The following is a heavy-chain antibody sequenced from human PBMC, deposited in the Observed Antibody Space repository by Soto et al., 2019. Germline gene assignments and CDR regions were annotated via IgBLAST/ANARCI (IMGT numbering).Heavy chain of an antibody. V-gene: IGHV4-39*01. CDR3: ALSDSSGWYFAEYFQH. Sequence: SETLSLTCTVSGGSISSSSYYWGWIRQPPGKGLEWIGSIYYSGSTYYNPSLKSRVTISVDTSKNQFSLKLSSVTAADTAVYYCALSDSSGWYFAEYFQHWGQGTLVTVSS. D-gene: IGHD6-19*01. CDR2: IYYSGST. J-gene: IGHJ1*01. CDR1: GGSISSSSYY.